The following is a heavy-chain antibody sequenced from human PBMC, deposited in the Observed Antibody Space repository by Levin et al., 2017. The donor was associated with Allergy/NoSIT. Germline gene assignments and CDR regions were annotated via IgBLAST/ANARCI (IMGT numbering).Heavy chain of an antibody. D-gene: IGHD5-24*01. CDR1: GGSISGDY. CDR3: ARTPTIRFDP. Sequence: KSSETLSLTCTVSGGSISGDYWSWIRQPAGEGPEWIGRIHSSGDTNCNPSLKSRVTMSVDTSKNQVFLSLSSVTAADTAVYYCARTPTIRFDPWGQGTLVIVSS. V-gene: IGHV4-4*07. CDR2: IHSSGDT. J-gene: IGHJ5*02.